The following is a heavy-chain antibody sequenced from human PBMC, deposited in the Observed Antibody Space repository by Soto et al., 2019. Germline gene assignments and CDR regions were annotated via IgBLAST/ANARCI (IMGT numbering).Heavy chain of an antibody. J-gene: IGHJ4*02. CDR2: IYYSGST. CDR3: AGLRGSDFDY. D-gene: IGHD3-16*01. V-gene: IGHV4-59*01. Sequence: PSETLSLTCTVSGGSISSYYLSWIRQPPGKGLEWIGYIYYSGSTNYNPSLKSRVTISVDTSKNQFSLKLSSVTAADTAVYYCAGLRGSDFDYWGQGTLVTVSS. CDR1: GGSISSYY.